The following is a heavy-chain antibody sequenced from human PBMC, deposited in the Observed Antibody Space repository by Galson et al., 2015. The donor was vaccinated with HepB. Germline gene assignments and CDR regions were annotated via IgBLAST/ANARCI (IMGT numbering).Heavy chain of an antibody. V-gene: IGHV3-30*02. CDR3: AKSIAAAGTPHWGGAFDI. J-gene: IGHJ3*02. Sequence: SLRLSCAASGFTFSSYGMHWVRQAPGKGLEWVAFIRYDGSNKYYADSVKGRFTISRDNSKNTLYLQMNSLRAEDTAVYYCAKSIAAAGTPHWGGAFDIWGQGTMVTVSS. CDR1: GFTFSSYG. CDR2: IRYDGSNK. D-gene: IGHD6-13*01.